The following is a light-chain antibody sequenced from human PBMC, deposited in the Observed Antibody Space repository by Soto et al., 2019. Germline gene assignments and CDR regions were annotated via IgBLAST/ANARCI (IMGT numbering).Light chain of an antibody. CDR2: DAS. J-gene: IGKJ2*01. Sequence: EIVLTQSPATLSLSPGERATLSCRASQNVSSYLAWYQQKPGQAPRLLIYDASNRATGIPARFSSSASGTDFTLTISSPEPEDFAVYYCQQRSNWPRTFGQGTKLAIK. CDR3: QQRSNWPRT. V-gene: IGKV3-11*01. CDR1: QNVSSY.